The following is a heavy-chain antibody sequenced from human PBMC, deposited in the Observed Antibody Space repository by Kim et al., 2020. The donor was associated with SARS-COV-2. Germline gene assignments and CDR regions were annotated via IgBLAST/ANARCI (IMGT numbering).Heavy chain of an antibody. J-gene: IGHJ4*02. CDR3: ARSHTRPIFGVVTPFDY. CDR2: IYYSGST. CDR1: GGSISSYY. Sequence: SETLSLTCTVSGGSISSYYWRWIRQPPGKGLEWIGYIYYSGSTNYNPSLKSRVTISVDTSKNQFSLKLSSVTAADTAVYYCARSHTRPIFGVVTPFDYWGQGTLGNVSS. D-gene: IGHD3-3*01. V-gene: IGHV4-59*08.